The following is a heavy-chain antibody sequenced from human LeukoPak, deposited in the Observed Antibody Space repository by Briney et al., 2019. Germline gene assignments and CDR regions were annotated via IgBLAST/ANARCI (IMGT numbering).Heavy chain of an antibody. Sequence: ASVKVSCKASGYTFTSYDINWVRQATGRGLEWMGWMNPNSGNTGYAQKFQGRVTMTRNTSISTAYMELSSLRSEDTAVYYCARWVGSSWSHFDYWGQGTLVTVSS. D-gene: IGHD6-13*01. CDR3: ARWVGSSWSHFDY. CDR2: MNPNSGNT. CDR1: GYTFTSYD. V-gene: IGHV1-8*01. J-gene: IGHJ4*02.